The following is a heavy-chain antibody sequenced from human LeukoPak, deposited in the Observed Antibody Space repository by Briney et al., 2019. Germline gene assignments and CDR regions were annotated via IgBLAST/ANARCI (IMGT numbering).Heavy chain of an antibody. D-gene: IGHD4-23*01. CDR1: GFTFSSYA. CDR2: LSGSGSSN. Sequence: GGTLRLSCAASGFTFSSYAMSWVRQAPGRGLEWVSNLSGSGSSNYYPESVNGRSTISRNNSKNPLYLQMNSLRAEDKAVYYCAKDNGYGGTYFDYWGQGTLVTVSS. J-gene: IGHJ4*02. CDR3: AKDNGYGGTYFDY. V-gene: IGHV3-23*01.